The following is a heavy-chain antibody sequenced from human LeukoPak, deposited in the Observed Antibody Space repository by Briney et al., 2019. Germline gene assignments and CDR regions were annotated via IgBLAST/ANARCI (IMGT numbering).Heavy chain of an antibody. V-gene: IGHV3-21*01. Sequence: GGSLRLSCAASGFTFSSYSMNWVRQAPGKGLEWVSSISSSSSYIYYTDSVKGRFTISRDNAKKSLYLQMNSLRAEDTAVYYCARVGGITLALAPSPFPDYNYYYMDVWGKGTMVTVSS. CDR1: GFTFSSYS. CDR3: ARVGGITLALAPSPFPDYNYYYMDV. D-gene: IGHD3-10*01. CDR2: ISSSSSYI. J-gene: IGHJ6*03.